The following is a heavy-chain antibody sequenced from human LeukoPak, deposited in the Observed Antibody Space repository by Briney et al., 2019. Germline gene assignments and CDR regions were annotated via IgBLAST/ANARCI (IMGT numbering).Heavy chain of an antibody. CDR1: GDSISSGGYY. V-gene: IGHV4-61*02. D-gene: IGHD5-18*01. CDR3: ARGRQLWFKYYFDY. J-gene: IGHJ4*02. Sequence: SETLSLTCTVSGDSISSGGYYWSWIRQPAGKGLEWIGRISSSGSTNYNPSLKSRVTISVDTSKNQFSLKLSSVTAADTAVYYCARGRQLWFKYYFDYWGQGTLVTVSS. CDR2: ISSSGST.